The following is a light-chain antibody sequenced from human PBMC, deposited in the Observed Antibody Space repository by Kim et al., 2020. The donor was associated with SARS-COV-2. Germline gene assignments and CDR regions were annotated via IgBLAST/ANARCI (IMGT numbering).Light chain of an antibody. CDR1: QSVSSY. J-gene: IGKJ2*01. Sequence: EIVLTQSPATLSLSPGERATLSCRASQSVSSYLAWYQQKPGQAPRLLIYDASNRATGIPARFSGSGSGTDFTLTISSLDPEEFAVYYCQQRSNWLYTFAQGTKLE. V-gene: IGKV3-11*01. CDR2: DAS. CDR3: QQRSNWLYT.